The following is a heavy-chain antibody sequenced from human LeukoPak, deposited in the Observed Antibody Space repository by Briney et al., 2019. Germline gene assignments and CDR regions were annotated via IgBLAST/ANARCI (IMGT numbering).Heavy chain of an antibody. CDR2: INPSGGST. CDR1: GYTFTSYY. J-gene: IGHJ4*02. Sequence: ASVKVSCKASGYTFTSYYMHWVRQAPGQGLEWMGIINPSGGSTSYAQKFQGRVTMTRDMSTSTVYMELSRLRSDDTAVYYCAREVGWIDYWGQGTLVTVSS. V-gene: IGHV1-46*01. D-gene: IGHD6-19*01. CDR3: AREVGWIDY.